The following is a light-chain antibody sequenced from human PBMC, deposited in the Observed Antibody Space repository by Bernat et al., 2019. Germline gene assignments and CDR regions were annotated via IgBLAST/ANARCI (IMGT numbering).Light chain of an antibody. Sequence: QSVLTQPPSASGAPGQRVTISCTGSSSNIGAGYDVHWYQQLPGTAPKLLMYGNTNRPSGVPDRFSGSRSGTSASLAITGLQAEDEADYYCQSYDGSLSGSVFGGGTKLTVL. V-gene: IGLV1-40*01. CDR1: SSNIGAGYD. CDR2: GNT. CDR3: QSYDGSLSGSV. J-gene: IGLJ2*01.